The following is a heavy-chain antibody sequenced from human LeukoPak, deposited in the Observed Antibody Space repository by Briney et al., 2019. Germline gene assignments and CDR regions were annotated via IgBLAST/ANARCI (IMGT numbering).Heavy chain of an antibody. CDR2: INHSGST. CDR1: GGSFSGYY. CDR3: ATTPVGEAVAGIFQH. D-gene: IGHD6-19*01. V-gene: IGHV4-34*01. J-gene: IGHJ1*01. Sequence: SETLSLTCAVYGGSFSGYYWSRIRQPPGKGLEWIGEINHSGSTNYNPSLKSRVTISVDTSKNQFSLKLSSVTAADTAVYYCATTPVGEAVAGIFQHWGQGTLVTVSS.